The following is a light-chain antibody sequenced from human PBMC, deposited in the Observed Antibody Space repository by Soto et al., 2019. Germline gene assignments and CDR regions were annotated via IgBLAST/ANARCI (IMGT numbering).Light chain of an antibody. CDR1: QDVKNY. J-gene: IGKJ4*01. CDR2: DAS. CDR3: PQSDSTQLT. Sequence: DIHKTQSPSSLSASVGDRVTITCQASQDVKNYLNWYQQKPGKAPKLLIYDASSLQSGVPSRFSGSGSGTDFTLTIISLQPEEIATRQCPQSDSTQLTVGGGTKVE. V-gene: IGKV1-39*01.